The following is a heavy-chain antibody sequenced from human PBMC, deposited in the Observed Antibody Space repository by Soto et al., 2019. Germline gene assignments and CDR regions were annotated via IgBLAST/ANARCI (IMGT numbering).Heavy chain of an antibody. J-gene: IGHJ5*02. CDR1: VGSFSSGSYC. D-gene: IGHD2-2*01. CDR2: IYYSGPTT. V-gene: IGHV4-61*01. Sequence: SETLSLTCTVSVGSFSSGSYCWSWIRQHPGKGLEWIGYIYYSGPTTNYNPSLKSRVTLSVDTSKNQFSLKLSSVTAADTAVYYCARHSYCSSICWFDPWGQGNLVTVSS. CDR3: ARHSYCSSICWFDP.